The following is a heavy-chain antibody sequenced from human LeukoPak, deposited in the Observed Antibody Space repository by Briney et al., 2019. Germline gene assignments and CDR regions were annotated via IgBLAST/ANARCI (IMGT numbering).Heavy chain of an antibody. J-gene: IGHJ3*02. CDR3: ARGAPKEIQLWLRLRGVAFDI. V-gene: IGHV4-34*01. D-gene: IGHD5-18*01. CDR2: MSHSRST. Sequence: SETLSLTCAVYGGSFSGYYWSWIRQPPGKGLEWIGEMSHSRSTNYNPSLKSRVTISVDTSKNQFSLKLNSVTAADTAVYYCARGAPKEIQLWLRLRGVAFDIWGQGTMVTYST. CDR1: GGSFSGYY.